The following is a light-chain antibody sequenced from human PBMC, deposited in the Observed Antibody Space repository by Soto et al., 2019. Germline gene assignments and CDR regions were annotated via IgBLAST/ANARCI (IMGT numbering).Light chain of an antibody. Sequence: QSVLTQPASVSGSPGQSITISCTGTSSDVGGYNYVSWYQQHPGKAPKLMIYDVSNRPSGVSNRFSGSKSGNTASLTISGLHAEDEADYYCSSYTSSSTLYVFGTGTKVTV. V-gene: IGLV2-14*01. J-gene: IGLJ1*01. CDR3: SSYTSSSTLYV. CDR2: DVS. CDR1: SSDVGGYNY.